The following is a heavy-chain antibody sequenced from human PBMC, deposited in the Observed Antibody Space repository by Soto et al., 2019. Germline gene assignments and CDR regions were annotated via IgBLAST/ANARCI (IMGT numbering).Heavy chain of an antibody. CDR3: ATSGEDLYYVHY. J-gene: IGHJ4*02. Sequence: ASVKVSCKASGYTFTSYYMHWVRQAPGQGLEWMGIISPSGGSTSYAQKFQGRVTMTRDTSTSTVYMELSSLRSEDTAVYYCATSGEDLYYVHYWSRGTLVIVS. CDR2: ISPSGGST. V-gene: IGHV1-46*01. CDR1: GYTFTSYY. D-gene: IGHD4-17*01.